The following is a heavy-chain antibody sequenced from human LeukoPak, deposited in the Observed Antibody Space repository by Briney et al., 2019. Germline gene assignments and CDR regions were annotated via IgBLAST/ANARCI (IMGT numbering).Heavy chain of an antibody. J-gene: IGHJ6*03. V-gene: IGHV3-7*01. CDR2: IKHGGSEK. CDR3: ARVWSGSEIFSSDYYYYMDV. CDR1: KFTFSDYW. D-gene: IGHD3-3*01. Sequence: GGSLRLSCVASKFTFSDYWMTWVRQAPGEGLQWVANIKHGGSEKYYVDSVKGRFTISRDNAKNSLYLQMASLRADDSAVYYCARVWSGSEIFSSDYYYYMDVWGKGTTVTVSS.